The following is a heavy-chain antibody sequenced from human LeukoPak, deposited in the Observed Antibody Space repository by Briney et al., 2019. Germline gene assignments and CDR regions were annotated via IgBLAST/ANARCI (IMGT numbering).Heavy chain of an antibody. D-gene: IGHD3-22*01. CDR1: GGSFSGYY. V-gene: IGHV4-34*01. Sequence: KPSETLSLTCAVYGGSFSGYYWSWIRQPPGKGLEWIGEINHSGSTNYNPSLKSRVTISVDTSKNQFSLKLSSVTAADTAVYYCASKASSYDSSGYYPGYFDYWGQGTLVTVSS. CDR2: INHSGST. CDR3: ASKASSYDSSGYYPGYFDY. J-gene: IGHJ4*02.